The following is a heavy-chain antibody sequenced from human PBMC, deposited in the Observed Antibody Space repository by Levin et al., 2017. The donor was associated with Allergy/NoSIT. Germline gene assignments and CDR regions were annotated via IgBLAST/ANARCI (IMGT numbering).Heavy chain of an antibody. CDR2: IYSDDRT. CDR3: ARDPGYDGPLDFDP. D-gene: IGHD5-12*01. V-gene: IGHV3-66*01. J-gene: IGHJ5*02. CDR1: GFTVSNKY. Sequence: GESLKISCAASGFTVSNKYMSWVRQAPGKGLEWVSVIYSDDRTYYADSVKGRFFITRDNSKNTLYLQMNSLRAEDTAVYHCARDPGYDGPLDFDPWGQGTLVTVSS.